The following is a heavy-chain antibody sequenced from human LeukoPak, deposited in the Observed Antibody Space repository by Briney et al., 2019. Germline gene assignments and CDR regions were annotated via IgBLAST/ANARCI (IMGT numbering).Heavy chain of an antibody. D-gene: IGHD7-27*01. CDR1: GGSFSGYY. CDR3: AKQGRKSAFDF. Sequence: PSETLSPACAVYGGSFSGYYWSWIRQPPGKGLEWIGEINHSGNTNYNPSLKSRVTVSVDTSKNQFSLKMTSLTAADTAVYYCAKQGRKSAFDFWGQGTLVTVSA. J-gene: IGHJ4*02. CDR2: INHSGNT. V-gene: IGHV4-34*01.